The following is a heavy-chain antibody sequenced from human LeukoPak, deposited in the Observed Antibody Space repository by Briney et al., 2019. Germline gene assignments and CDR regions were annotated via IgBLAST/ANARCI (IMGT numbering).Heavy chain of an antibody. CDR3: AKRTHGDHDYYYYYMDV. D-gene: IGHD4-17*01. CDR2: ISSSGSTI. CDR1: GFTFSDYY. Sequence: GGSLRLSCAASGFTFSDYYMSWIRQAPGKGLEWVSYISSSGSTIYYADSVRGRFTISRDNAKNSLYLQMNSLRAEDTAVYYCAKRTHGDHDYYYYYMDVWGKGTTVTVSS. J-gene: IGHJ6*03. V-gene: IGHV3-11*01.